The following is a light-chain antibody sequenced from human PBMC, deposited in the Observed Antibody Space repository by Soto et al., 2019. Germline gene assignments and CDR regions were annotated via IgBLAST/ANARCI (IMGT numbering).Light chain of an antibody. J-gene: IGKJ3*01. CDR1: QSVSSSY. CDR3: QQYGTSRFT. V-gene: IGKV3-20*01. Sequence: EIVLTQSPGTLSLSPGERATLSCRASQSVSSSYLAWYQQKPGQAPRLLIYGASSRATGIPDRVSGSGSGTDFTLTISGLEPEDFAVYYCQQYGTSRFTFGPGTKVDIK. CDR2: GAS.